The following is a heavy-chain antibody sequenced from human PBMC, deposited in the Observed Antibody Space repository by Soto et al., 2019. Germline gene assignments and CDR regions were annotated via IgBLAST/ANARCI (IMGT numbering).Heavy chain of an antibody. Sequence: EVQLVESGGGLVQPGGSLRLSCAASGFTFSSYWMHWVRQAPGKGLVWVSRINSDGSSTSYADSVKGRFTISRDNAKNPLYLQMNSLRAEDTAVYYCARDVGYSGYEGYGMDVWGQGTTVTVSS. V-gene: IGHV3-74*01. CDR1: GFTFSSYW. CDR2: INSDGSST. CDR3: ARDVGYSGYEGYGMDV. D-gene: IGHD5-12*01. J-gene: IGHJ6*02.